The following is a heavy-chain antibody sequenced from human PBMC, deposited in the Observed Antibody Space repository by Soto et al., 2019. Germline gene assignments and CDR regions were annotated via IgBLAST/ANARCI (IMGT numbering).Heavy chain of an antibody. CDR2: IVPIFGKA. D-gene: IGHD3-10*01. CDR3: ARGRDGSNYYFDH. CDR1: GGTFSDSV. J-gene: IGHJ4*02. Sequence: QVQLVQSGPEVKKPGSSVKVSCKASGGTFSDSVTSWVRQAPGQGLEWMGGIVPIFGKANLAEKFQDRVTITADESTSTAYMKLSSLRSEDTAVYYCARGRDGSNYYFDHWGQGPLVTDSS. V-gene: IGHV1-69*01.